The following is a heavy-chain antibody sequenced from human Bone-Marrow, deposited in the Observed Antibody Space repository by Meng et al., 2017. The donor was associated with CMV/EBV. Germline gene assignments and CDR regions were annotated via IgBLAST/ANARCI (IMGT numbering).Heavy chain of an antibody. CDR2: ISYSGRP. J-gene: IGHJ4*02. CDR1: VDSNSSTKYY. D-gene: IGHD2-2*01. V-gene: IGHV4-39*07. CDR3: ASEVPHTSYYKY. Sequence: ADSVDSNSSTKYYWVWGRQPPGEGLEWIGSISYSGRPYYSPSLRSRVTVSVDTSKNQFSLKLSSVTAADTAVYYCASEVPHTSYYKYWGQGTLVTVSS.